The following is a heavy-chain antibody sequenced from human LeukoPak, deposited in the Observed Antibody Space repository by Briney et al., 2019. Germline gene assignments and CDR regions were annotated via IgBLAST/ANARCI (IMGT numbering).Heavy chain of an antibody. Sequence: GGSLRLSCAASGFTFSSYAMSWVRQAPGKGLEWVSAISGSGGSTYYADSVKGRFTISRDNSKNTLYLQMNSLRAEDTAVYYRAKDLSDYYGSGSYSEEYYYYYYGMDVWGQGTTVTVSS. CDR1: GFTFSSYA. V-gene: IGHV3-23*01. CDR2: ISGSGGST. D-gene: IGHD3-10*01. J-gene: IGHJ6*02. CDR3: AKDLSDYYGSGSYSEEYYYYYYGMDV.